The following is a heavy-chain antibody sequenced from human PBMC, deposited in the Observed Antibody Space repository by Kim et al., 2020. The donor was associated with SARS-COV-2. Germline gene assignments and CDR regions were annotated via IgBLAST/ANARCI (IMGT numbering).Heavy chain of an antibody. D-gene: IGHD2-21*02. Sequence: TYYADYVKGRFTISRVNSERTVYLQMNSLGAEDTAIYYCAKMTWPAVENDLWGQGTLVTVSS. V-gene: IGHV3-23*01. CDR2: T. J-gene: IGHJ5*02. CDR3: AKMTWPAVENDL.